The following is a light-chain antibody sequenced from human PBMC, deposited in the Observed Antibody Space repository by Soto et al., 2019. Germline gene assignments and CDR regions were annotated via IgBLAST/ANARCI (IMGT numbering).Light chain of an antibody. J-gene: IGKJ2*01. CDR3: QQSYNTPRT. CDR1: QDIKTY. V-gene: IGKV1D-13*01. Sequence: AIQLTQSPSSLSASVGDRVSITCRASQDIKTYLAWYQQKQGKAPKLLISGTFTLQSGVPSRFNGSGSGTDFTLTISRLQPEDFATYYCQQSYNTPRTLGQGTKLEIK. CDR2: GTF.